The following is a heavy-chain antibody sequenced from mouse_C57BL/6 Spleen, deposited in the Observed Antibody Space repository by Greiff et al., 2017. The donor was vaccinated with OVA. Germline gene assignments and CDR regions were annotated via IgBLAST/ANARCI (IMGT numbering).Heavy chain of an antibody. Sequence: EVQLVESAGGLVQPGSSMKLSCTASGFTFSDYYMAWVRQVPEKGLEWVANINYDGSSTYYLDSLKSRFIISRDNAKNILYLQMSSLKSEDTATYYCARDRGYDGGYAMDYWGQGTSVTVSS. CDR3: ARDRGYDGGYAMDY. J-gene: IGHJ4*01. CDR2: INYDGSST. V-gene: IGHV5-16*01. D-gene: IGHD2-2*01. CDR1: GFTFSDYY.